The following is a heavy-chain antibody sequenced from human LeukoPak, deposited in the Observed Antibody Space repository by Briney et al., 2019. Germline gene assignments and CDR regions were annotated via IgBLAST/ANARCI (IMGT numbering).Heavy chain of an antibody. CDR2: LSGSGGST. CDR1: GFTFSTYV. J-gene: IGHJ4*02. Sequence: GGSLRLSCAASGFTFSTYVVSWVRQAPAKGLEWVSALSGSGGSTYYADSVKGRFTVSRDNSKNTLYLQMNSQRAEDTAVYYCAKGRLATVTTWDYFDYWGQGTLVTVSS. D-gene: IGHD4-17*01. CDR3: AKGRLATVTTWDYFDY. V-gene: IGHV3-23*01.